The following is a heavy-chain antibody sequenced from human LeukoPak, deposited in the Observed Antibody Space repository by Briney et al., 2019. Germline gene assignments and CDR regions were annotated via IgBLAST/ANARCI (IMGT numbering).Heavy chain of an antibody. V-gene: IGHV3-7*03. CDR3: ARRNAMDV. CDR1: GFTFSSYG. J-gene: IGHJ6*02. CDR2: INRDGSER. Sequence: QSGGSLRLSCAASGFTFSSYGMHWVRQAPGKGLEWVANINRDGSERYYVDSVKGRFTISRDDAKSSLYLQMNSLRAEDTAVYYCARRNAMDVWGQGTTVIVFS.